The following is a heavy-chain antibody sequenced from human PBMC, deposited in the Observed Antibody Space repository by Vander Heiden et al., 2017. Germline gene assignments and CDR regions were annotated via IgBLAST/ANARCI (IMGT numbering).Heavy chain of an antibody. CDR1: GFTFSSYA. V-gene: IGHV3-30*01. Sequence: QVQLVESGGGVVQPGRSLRLSCAASGFTFSSYAMHWVRQAPGKGLEWVAVISYDGSNKYYADSVKGRFTISRDNSKNTLYRQMNSLRAEETAVYYCARGIPSDHWGVVVREFDYWGQGTLVTVSS. CDR3: ARGIPSDHWGVVVREFDY. D-gene: IGHD3-22*01. CDR2: ISYDGSNK. J-gene: IGHJ4*02.